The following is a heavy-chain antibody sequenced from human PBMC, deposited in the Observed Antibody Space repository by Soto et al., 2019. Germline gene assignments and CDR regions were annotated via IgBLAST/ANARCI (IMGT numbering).Heavy chain of an antibody. CDR2: ITGTGGDT. CDR1: GFTFSNFV. Sequence: GGSLRLSCAASGFTFSNFVMRWVRQTPGKGLEWVSTITGTGGDTYYTDSVKGRFTISRDNSKNTLYLQMSSLRAEDTALYYCTKASSDRHHMDVWGQGTTVTVSS. CDR3: TKASSDRHHMDV. J-gene: IGHJ6*02. V-gene: IGHV3-23*01.